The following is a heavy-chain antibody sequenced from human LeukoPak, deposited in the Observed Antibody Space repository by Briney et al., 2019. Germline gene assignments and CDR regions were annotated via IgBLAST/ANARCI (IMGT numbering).Heavy chain of an antibody. D-gene: IGHD3-10*01. CDR2: INGNSGAT. J-gene: IGHJ4*02. CDR3: ARDFSWGVDY. CDR1: GFTFTGHY. V-gene: IGHV1-2*02. Sequence: ASGKVSCKASGFTFTGHYMHWVRQAPGQGLEWMGWINGNSGATNYARNFQDRVTLTRDTSISTVYMELSRLRIDDTAVYYCARDFSWGVDYWGQGTLVTVSS.